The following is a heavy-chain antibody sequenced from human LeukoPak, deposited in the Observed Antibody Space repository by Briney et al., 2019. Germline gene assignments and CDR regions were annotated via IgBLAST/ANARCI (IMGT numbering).Heavy chain of an antibody. CDR2: IYTSGST. CDR3: ARTSYCSSTSCPRGYAFDI. D-gene: IGHD2-2*01. V-gene: IGHV4-61*02. J-gene: IGHJ3*02. Sequence: SQTLSLTCTVSGGSISSGSYYWSWIRQPAGKGLEWIGRIYTSGSTNYNPSLKSRVTISVDTSKNQFSLKLSSVTAADTAVYYRARTSYCSSTSCPRGYAFDIWGQGTMVTVSS. CDR1: GGSISSGSYY.